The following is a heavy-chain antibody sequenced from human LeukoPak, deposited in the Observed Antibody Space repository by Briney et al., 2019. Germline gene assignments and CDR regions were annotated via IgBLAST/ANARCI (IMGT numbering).Heavy chain of an antibody. CDR3: ASFRIHYYDSSGYYGY. D-gene: IGHD3-22*01. CDR1: GGSFSGYY. Sequence: SETLSLTCVVYGGSFSGYYWSWIRQPLGKGLEWIGEINHSGSTNYNPSLKSRVTISVDTSKNQFSLKLSSVTAADTAVYYCASFRIHYYDSSGYYGYWGQGTLVTVSS. J-gene: IGHJ4*02. V-gene: IGHV4-34*01. CDR2: INHSGST.